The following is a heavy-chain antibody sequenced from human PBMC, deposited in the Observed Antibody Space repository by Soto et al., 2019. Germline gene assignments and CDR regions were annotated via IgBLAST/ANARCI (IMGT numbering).Heavy chain of an antibody. CDR2: ISSNGGTT. Sequence: EVQLVESGGGLVQPGGSLRLSCAASGFTFSSYSMHWVRQAPGKGLEYVSAISSNGGTTSYANSVKGRFTISRDNSKNMLYLQMGSLRAEDMAVYYCGGDSGDGIWSWGQGTLVTVSS. J-gene: IGHJ5*02. V-gene: IGHV3-64*01. CDR1: GFTFSSYS. D-gene: IGHD2-15*01. CDR3: GGDSGDGIWS.